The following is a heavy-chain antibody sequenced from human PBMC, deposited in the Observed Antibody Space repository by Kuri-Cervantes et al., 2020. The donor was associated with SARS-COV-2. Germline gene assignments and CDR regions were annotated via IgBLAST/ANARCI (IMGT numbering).Heavy chain of an antibody. CDR1: GFTFDDYA. D-gene: IGHD3-3*01. J-gene: IGHJ4*02. CDR3: ARDLWGGNGLLDY. CDR2: ISWNSGSI. V-gene: IGHV3-9*01. Sequence: GGSLRLSCAASGFTFDDYAMHWVRQAPGKGLEWVSGISWNSGSIGYADSVKGRFTISRDESKNTLYLQMNSLRAEDTAVYYCARDLWGGNGLLDYWGQGTQVTVSS.